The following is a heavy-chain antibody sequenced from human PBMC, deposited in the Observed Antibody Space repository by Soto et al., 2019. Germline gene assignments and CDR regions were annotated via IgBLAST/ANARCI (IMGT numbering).Heavy chain of an antibody. CDR1: GFTFSKYA. CDR2: ISYNGGGT. Sequence: HPGGALRLSCAASGFTFSKYAMTWARQAPGKGLEWVSDISYNGGGTYYADSVKGRFTISRDNSENTLFLQMNSLRAEDTAVYHCARERGLTIPERYYDFWGQGTLVTVSS. CDR3: ARERGLTIPERYYDF. J-gene: IGHJ4*02. D-gene: IGHD3-10*01. V-gene: IGHV3-23*01.